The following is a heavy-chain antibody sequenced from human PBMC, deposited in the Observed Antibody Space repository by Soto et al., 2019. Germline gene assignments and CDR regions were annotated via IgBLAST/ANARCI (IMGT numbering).Heavy chain of an antibody. Sequence: ASVKVSCKASGYTFTRYTIHWVRQAPGQRLEWMGWINAGNGNTEYSQKFQGRVTVTRDTSASTAYMELSSLRAEDTAVYYCAKRHSSAWYYFDNWGQGTLVTVSS. CDR1: GYTFTRYT. D-gene: IGHD6-19*01. J-gene: IGHJ4*02. CDR3: AKRHSSAWYYFDN. V-gene: IGHV1-3*01. CDR2: INAGNGNT.